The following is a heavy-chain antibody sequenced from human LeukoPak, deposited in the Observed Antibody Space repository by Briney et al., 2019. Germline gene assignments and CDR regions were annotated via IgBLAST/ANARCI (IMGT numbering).Heavy chain of an antibody. CDR1: GGSFSGYY. V-gene: IGHV4-34*01. CDR3: ARDGNDFWNDQRFDP. D-gene: IGHD3-3*01. J-gene: IGHJ5*02. CDR2: INHSGST. Sequence: SEALSLTCAVYGGSFSGYYWSWIRQPPGKGLEWIGEINHSGSTNYNPSLKSRVTISVDTSKNQFSLKLSSVTAADTAVYYCARDGNDFWNDQRFDPWGQGTLVTVSS.